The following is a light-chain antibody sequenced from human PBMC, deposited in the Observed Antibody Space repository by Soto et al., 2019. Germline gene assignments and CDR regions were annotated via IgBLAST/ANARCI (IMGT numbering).Light chain of an antibody. CDR1: RSNLGAGYD. J-gene: IGLJ2*01. Sequence: VLTQAPSVSGAPGQRVTISCTGSRSNLGAGYDVHWYRQLPGTAPELLIYGNNNRPSGVPDRFSDSKSGTSASLAITGLQAEDEADYYFQSYDSSLSGVVFGGGTKLTVL. V-gene: IGLV1-40*01. CDR2: GNN. CDR3: QSYDSSLSGVV.